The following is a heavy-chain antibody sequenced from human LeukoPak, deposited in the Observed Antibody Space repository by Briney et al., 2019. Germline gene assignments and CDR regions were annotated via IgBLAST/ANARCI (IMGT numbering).Heavy chain of an antibody. CDR2: ISYDGSNK. Sequence: TGGSLRLSCAASGFTFSSYAMHWVRQAPGKGLEWVAVISYDGSNKYYADSVKGRFTISRDNSKSTLYLQMNSLRAEDTAVYYCAKCRRNFGSGWEYYYYMDVWGKGTTVTVSS. V-gene: IGHV3-30*04. CDR1: GFTFSSYA. J-gene: IGHJ6*03. D-gene: IGHD6-19*01. CDR3: AKCRRNFGSGWEYYYYMDV.